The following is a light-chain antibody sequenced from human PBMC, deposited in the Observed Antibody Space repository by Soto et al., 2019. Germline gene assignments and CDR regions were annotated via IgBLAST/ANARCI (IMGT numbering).Light chain of an antibody. V-gene: IGKV1-27*01. J-gene: IGKJ3*01. Sequence: DIQMTQSPSSLSASVGARVTITCRASQGISNYLAWYQQKPGKVPKLLIYAASSLQTGVPSRFGGSGSGTAFTLAISSLQPEDVATYYCQKYNSVPFAFGPGTKVEI. CDR2: AAS. CDR3: QKYNSVPFA. CDR1: QGISNY.